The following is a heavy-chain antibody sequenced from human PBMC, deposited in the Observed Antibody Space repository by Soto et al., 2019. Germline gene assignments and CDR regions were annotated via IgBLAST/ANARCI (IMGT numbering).Heavy chain of an antibody. CDR3: ARSSGGNFGIIIEGSNWFDP. V-gene: IGHV1-46*01. Sequence: ASVKVSCKAPGDTFTSYYLNWVRQAPGQGLEWMGVINPHGGSTKYAQKFQGRITMARDTSRSTVYMELSSLRSDDTAIYYCARSSGGNFGIIIEGSNWFDPWGQGTLVTVSS. D-gene: IGHD3-3*01. CDR1: GDTFTSYY. J-gene: IGHJ5*02. CDR2: INPHGGST.